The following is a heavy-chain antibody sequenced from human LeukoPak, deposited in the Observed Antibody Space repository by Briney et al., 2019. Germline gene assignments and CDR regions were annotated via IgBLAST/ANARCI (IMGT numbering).Heavy chain of an antibody. CDR3: ARDSGSIFDY. CDR1: GGSISSYY. D-gene: IGHD3-22*01. Sequence: SETLSLTCTVSGGSISSYYWSWTRQPPGKGLEWIGYIYYSGSTNYNPSLKSRVTISVDTSKNQFSLKLSSVTAADTAVYYCARDSGSIFDYWGQGTLVTVSS. CDR2: IYYSGST. J-gene: IGHJ4*02. V-gene: IGHV4-59*01.